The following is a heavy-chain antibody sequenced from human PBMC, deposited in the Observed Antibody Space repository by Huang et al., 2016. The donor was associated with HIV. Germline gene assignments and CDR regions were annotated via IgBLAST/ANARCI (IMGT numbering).Heavy chain of an antibody. V-gene: IGHV4-34*01. D-gene: IGHD5-18*01. J-gene: IGHJ4*02. CDR1: GGSFSDYY. CDR3: ASSRWILGPYFDC. Sequence: QVQLQQWGAGLLKPSETLSLTCAVDGGSFSDYYWSWIRQPPGKGLEWIGEINHSGSTNYNPSLKSRVTISVDTSKNQFSLKLSSVTAADTTVYYCASSRWILGPYFDCWGQGTLVTVSS. CDR2: INHSGST.